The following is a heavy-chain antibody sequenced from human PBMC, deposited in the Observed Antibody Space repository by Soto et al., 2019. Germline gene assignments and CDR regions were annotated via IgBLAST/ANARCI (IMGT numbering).Heavy chain of an antibody. V-gene: IGHV1-69*13. D-gene: IGHD6-13*01. CDR2: IIPILGTA. CDR3: ARDFIAAAGTYYYYGMDV. J-gene: IGHJ6*02. Sequence: ASVKVSCKASGGTFSSYAISWVRQAPGQGLEWMGGIIPILGTANYAQKFQGRVTITADESTSTAYMELSSLRSEDTAVYYCARDFIAAAGTYYYYGMDVWGQGTTVTVSS. CDR1: GGTFSSYA.